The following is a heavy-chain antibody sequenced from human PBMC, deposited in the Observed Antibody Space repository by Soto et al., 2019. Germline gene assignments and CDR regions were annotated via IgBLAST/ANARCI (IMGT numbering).Heavy chain of an antibody. D-gene: IGHD6-19*01. V-gene: IGHV4-39*01. CDR3: ARGSGWYSTADPFDY. Sequence: SETLSLTCTVSGGSISSSSYYWGWIRQPPGKGLEWIGSIYYSGSTYYNPSLKSRVTISVDTSKNQFSLKLSSVTAADTAVYYCARGSGWYSTADPFDYWGQGTLVTVSS. J-gene: IGHJ4*02. CDR1: GGSISSSSYY. CDR2: IYYSGST.